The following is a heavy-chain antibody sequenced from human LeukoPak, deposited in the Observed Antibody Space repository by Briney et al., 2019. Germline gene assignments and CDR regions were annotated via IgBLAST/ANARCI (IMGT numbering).Heavy chain of an antibody. CDR2: ISSSSGYI. D-gene: IGHD1-1*01. CDR3: ARDRLLEDREYNYYFYMDV. V-gene: IGHV3-21*01. Sequence: GGSLRLSCAASGFTFSSYSMNWVRQAPGKGLEWVSSISSSSGYIYYADSVKGRFTISRDNAKNSLFLQMNSLRAEDTAVYYCARDRLLEDREYNYYFYMDVWGKGTTVTVSS. CDR1: GFTFSSYS. J-gene: IGHJ6*03.